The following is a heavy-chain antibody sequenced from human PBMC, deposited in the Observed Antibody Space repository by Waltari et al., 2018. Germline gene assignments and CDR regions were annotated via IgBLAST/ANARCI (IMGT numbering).Heavy chain of an antibody. CDR3: ARSPRAFYDSSGYYDY. J-gene: IGHJ4*02. V-gene: IGHV4-34*01. CDR2: INHSGST. D-gene: IGHD3-22*01. CDR1: GGSFSGYY. Sequence: QVQLQQWGAGLLKPSETLSLTCAVYGGSFSGYYWSWLRQPPGKGLEWIGEINHSGSTNYNPSLKSRVTISVDTSKNQFSLKLSSVTAADTAVYYCARSPRAFYDSSGYYDYWGQGTLVTVSS.